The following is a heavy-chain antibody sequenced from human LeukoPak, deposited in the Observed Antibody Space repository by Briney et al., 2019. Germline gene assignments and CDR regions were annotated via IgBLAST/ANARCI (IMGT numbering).Heavy chain of an antibody. V-gene: IGHV4-39*07. Sequence: SETLSLTCTVSGGSISSSPYYWGWIRQPPGKGLEWIGSIYYSGTTHYNPSLESRVTISVDTSKNQFSLKLSSVTAADTAVYYCASSGWRTGYWGQGTLVTVSS. J-gene: IGHJ4*02. CDR1: GGSISSSPYY. D-gene: IGHD3-22*01. CDR2: IYYSGTT. CDR3: ASSGWRTGY.